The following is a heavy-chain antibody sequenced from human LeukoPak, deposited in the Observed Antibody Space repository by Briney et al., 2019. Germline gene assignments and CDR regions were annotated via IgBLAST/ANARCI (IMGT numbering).Heavy chain of an antibody. CDR2: IYFSGST. CDR1: GGSISSSSYY. D-gene: IGHD6-6*01. Sequence: SETLSLTCTVSGGSISSSSYYWGWIRQPPGKGLEWIGSIYFSGSTYYNPSLKSRVTISVDTSKNQFSLKLSSPTAADTAVYYCARHLPYSSSSYFHYWGQGTLVTVSS. V-gene: IGHV4-39*01. J-gene: IGHJ4*02. CDR3: ARHLPYSSSSYFHY.